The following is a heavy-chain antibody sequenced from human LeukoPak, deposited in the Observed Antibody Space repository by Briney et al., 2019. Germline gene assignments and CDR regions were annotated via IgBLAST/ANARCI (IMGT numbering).Heavy chain of an antibody. CDR2: ISGSGGST. J-gene: IGHJ4*02. V-gene: IGHV3-23*01. D-gene: IGHD1-1*01. CDR1: GFTFSSYA. CDR3: ARGQEFDDGVFDS. Sequence: GGSLRLSCAASGFTFSSYAMSWVRQAPGKGLEWVSAISGSGGSTYYADSVKGRFTISRDNSKNTVYLQMNSLRVEDTAIYYCARGQEFDDGVFDSWGQGTLVTVSS.